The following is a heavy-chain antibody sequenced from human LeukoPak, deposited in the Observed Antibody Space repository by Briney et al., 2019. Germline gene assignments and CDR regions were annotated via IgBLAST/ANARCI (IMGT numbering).Heavy chain of an antibody. J-gene: IGHJ4*02. D-gene: IGHD6-13*01. Sequence: SETLSLTCTVSGGSISSYYWSWIRQPPGKGLEWIGYIYYSGSTNYNPSLKSRVTIPVDTSKNQFSLKLSSVTAADTAVYYCARAVSIAAAIDYWGQGTLVTVSS. CDR2: IYYSGST. CDR1: GGSISSYY. CDR3: ARAVSIAAAIDY. V-gene: IGHV4-59*01.